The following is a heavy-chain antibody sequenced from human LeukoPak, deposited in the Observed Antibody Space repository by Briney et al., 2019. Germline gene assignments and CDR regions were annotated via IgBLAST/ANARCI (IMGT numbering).Heavy chain of an antibody. V-gene: IGHV3-74*01. D-gene: IGHD3-3*01. Sequence: GGSLRLSCAASGFTFSNYWMHWVRQAPGKGLVWVSRINNDGSSTTYADSVKGRFTISRDNAKNSLYLQMNSLRAEDTAVYYCARAAEPAFGVVINYYYYMDVWGKGTTATVSS. CDR2: INNDGSST. J-gene: IGHJ6*03. CDR1: GFTFSNYW. CDR3: ARAAEPAFGVVINYYYYMDV.